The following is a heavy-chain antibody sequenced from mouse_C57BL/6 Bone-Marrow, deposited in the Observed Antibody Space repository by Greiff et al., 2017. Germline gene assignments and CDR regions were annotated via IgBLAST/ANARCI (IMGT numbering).Heavy chain of an antibody. CDR1: GFSLSTFCMG. D-gene: IGHD2-5*01. CDR2: IWWDDDK. V-gene: IGHV8-8*01. Sequence: QVTLKVSGPGILQPSQTLSLTCSFSGFSLSTFCMGVGWIRPPSGKGLEWLAHIWWDDDKYYNPALKSRLTISKDTSKNQVFLQIANVDTADTATYYCAPCHYSNYLGFAYWGQGTLVTVSA. CDR3: APCHYSNYLGFAY. J-gene: IGHJ3*01.